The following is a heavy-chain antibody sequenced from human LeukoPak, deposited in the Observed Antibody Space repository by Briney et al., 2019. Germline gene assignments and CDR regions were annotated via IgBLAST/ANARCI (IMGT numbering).Heavy chain of an antibody. D-gene: IGHD5-24*01. CDR3: ARWEMTTVTFDF. J-gene: IGHJ4*02. CDR1: GASISSNFYY. Sequence: SKTLSLTCTASGASISSNFYYWGWIRQPPGKGLEWIGNIYHSGNTRYNPSLKSRVTISVDTSKNQFSLNLNSVTAAVTAVYYCARWEMTTVTFDFWGQGTLVTVSS. CDR2: IYHSGNT. V-gene: IGHV4-39*01.